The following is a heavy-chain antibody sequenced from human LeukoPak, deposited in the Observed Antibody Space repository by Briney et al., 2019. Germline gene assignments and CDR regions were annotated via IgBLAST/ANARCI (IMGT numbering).Heavy chain of an antibody. J-gene: IGHJ4*02. Sequence: GRSLRLSCAASGFTFSSYGMHWVRQAPGKGLEWVAVILDDGNNKYYADSVKGRFTISRDNSKNTLDLQMNSLRAEDTAVYYCAWGLGFVGFASYYFDYWGQGTLVTVSS. CDR3: AWGLGFVGFASYYFDY. CDR2: ILDDGNNK. D-gene: IGHD3-16*01. CDR1: GFTFSSYG. V-gene: IGHV3-30*03.